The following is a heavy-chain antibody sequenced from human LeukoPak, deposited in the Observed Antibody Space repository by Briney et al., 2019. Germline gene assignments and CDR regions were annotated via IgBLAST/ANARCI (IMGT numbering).Heavy chain of an antibody. V-gene: IGHV3-NL1*01. D-gene: IGHD3-10*01. CDR3: AKTYASMVPLHYFDY. Sequence: GGSLRLSCAASGFTFSSYAMHWVRQAPGKGLEWVSVISSGGSPSYADSVKGRFTISRDNSKNTLYLQMNSLRAEDTAVYYCAKTYASMVPLHYFDYWGQGTLVTVSS. J-gene: IGHJ4*02. CDR2: ISSGGSP. CDR1: GFTFSSYA.